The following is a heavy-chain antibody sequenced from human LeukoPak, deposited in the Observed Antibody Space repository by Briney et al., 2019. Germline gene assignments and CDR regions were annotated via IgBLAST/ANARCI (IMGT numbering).Heavy chain of an antibody. J-gene: IGHJ4*02. Sequence: SETLSLTCSVSGVSISSYSWSWLRQAPGKGLEWVASVQYTGSTTYNPSLRSRLTISADKSKSQFSLQLTSVTTADTAVYYCARVERNWSGYYAKVYYFDYWGQGTLVTVSS. CDR1: GVSISSYS. D-gene: IGHD3-3*01. V-gene: IGHV4-59*01. CDR3: ARVERNWSGYYAKVYYFDY. CDR2: VQYTGST.